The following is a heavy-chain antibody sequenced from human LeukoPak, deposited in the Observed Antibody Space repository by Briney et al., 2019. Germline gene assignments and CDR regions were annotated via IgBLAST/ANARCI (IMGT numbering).Heavy chain of an antibody. V-gene: IGHV1-24*01. J-gene: IGHJ4*02. D-gene: IGHD3-3*01. Sequence: ASVKVSCKVSGYTLTELSMHWVRQAPGKGLEWMGGFDPEDGETIYAQKFQGRVTMTEDTSTDTAYMELSSLRSEDTAVYYCATASNTYDFWSGYFPFGHWGQGTLVTVSS. CDR2: FDPEDGET. CDR3: ATASNTYDFWSGYFPFGH. CDR1: GYTLTELS.